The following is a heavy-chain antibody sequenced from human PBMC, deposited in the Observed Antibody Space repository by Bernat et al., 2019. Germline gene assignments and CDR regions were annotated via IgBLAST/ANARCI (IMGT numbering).Heavy chain of an antibody. CDR3: ARDRLHYDILTGYYLFDY. CDR1: GFTFSDYY. V-gene: IGHV3-11*05. Sequence: QVQLVESGGGLVKPGGSLRLSCAASGFTFSDYYMSWIRQDPGKGLEWVSYISSSSSYTNYADSVKGRFTISRDNAKNSLYLQMNSLRAEDTAVYYCARDRLHYDILTGYYLFDYWGQGTLVTVSS. J-gene: IGHJ4*02. D-gene: IGHD3-9*01. CDR2: ISSSSSYT.